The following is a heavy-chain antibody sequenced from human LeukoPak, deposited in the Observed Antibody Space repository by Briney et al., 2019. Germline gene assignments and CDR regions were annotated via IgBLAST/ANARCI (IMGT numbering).Heavy chain of an antibody. J-gene: IGHJ4*02. CDR3: ARDVSDCSGGSCYSYFDY. V-gene: IGHV1-69*06. Sequence: ASVKVSCKASGGTFSSYAISWVRQAPGQGLEWMGGIIPIFGTANYAQKFQGRVTITADKSTSTAYMELSSLRSEDTAVYYCARDVSDCSGGSCYSYFDYWGQGTLVTVSS. D-gene: IGHD2-15*01. CDR2: IIPIFGTA. CDR1: GGTFSSYA.